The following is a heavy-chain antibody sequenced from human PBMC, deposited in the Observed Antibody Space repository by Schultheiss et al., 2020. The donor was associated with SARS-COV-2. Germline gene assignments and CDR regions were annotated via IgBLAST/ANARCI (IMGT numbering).Heavy chain of an antibody. CDR2: IYHSGST. D-gene: IGHD3-10*01. CDR3: ARVPLVRGVIIRESNYYYYMDV. Sequence: SETLSLTCSVSGASISSYYWSWVRQPPGRGLEWIGEIYHSGSTSHNPSLKSRVTISVDTSKNQFSLKLSSVTAVDTAVYYCARVPLVRGVIIRESNYYYYMDVWGKGTTVTVSS. CDR1: GASISSYY. V-gene: IGHV4-59*12. J-gene: IGHJ6*03.